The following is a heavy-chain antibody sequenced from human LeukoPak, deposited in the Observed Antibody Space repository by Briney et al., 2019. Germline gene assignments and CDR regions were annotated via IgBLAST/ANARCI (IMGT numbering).Heavy chain of an antibody. V-gene: IGHV4-59*08. CDR3: ARHRCSTTSCYWSWFDP. D-gene: IGHD2-2*01. Sequence: SETLSLTCTVSGGSINSFYWSWIRQPPGKGLEWIGYIFDSGSTDYNPSLKSRVTISIDTSKSQVSLKLSSVTAADTAVYYCARHRCSTTSCYWSWFDPWGQGTLVTVSS. CDR1: GGSINSFY. CDR2: IFDSGST. J-gene: IGHJ5*02.